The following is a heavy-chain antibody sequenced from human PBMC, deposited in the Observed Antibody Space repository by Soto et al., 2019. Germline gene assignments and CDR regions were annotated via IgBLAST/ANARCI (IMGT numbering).Heavy chain of an antibody. CDR3: ARQVGTIVATFDY. CDR2: IYYSGST. V-gene: IGHV4-59*08. J-gene: IGHJ4*02. Sequence: QVQLQESGPGLVKPSETLSLTCTVSGGSISSYYWSWIRQPPGKGLEWIGYIYYSGSTNYNPSLKSRVTISVDTSKNQFSLKLSSVTAADTAVYYCARQVGTIVATFDYWGQGTLVTVSS. D-gene: IGHD5-12*01. CDR1: GGSISSYY.